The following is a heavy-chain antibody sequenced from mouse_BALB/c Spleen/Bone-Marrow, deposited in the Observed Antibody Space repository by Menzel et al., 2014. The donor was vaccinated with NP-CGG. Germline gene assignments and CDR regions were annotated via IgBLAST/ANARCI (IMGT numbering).Heavy chain of an antibody. J-gene: IGHJ4*01. V-gene: IGHV1-47*01. D-gene: IGHD3-3*01. Sequence: VMLVESGAEVVKPGASAKMSCKALGYTFTTYPIEWMKQNHGKSLEWIGNFHPFNDDTKYNEKFKDKAKLTVEKSSSTVYLEVSRLTSDDSAIYYCARKGPRNAMDYWGQGTSVTVSS. CDR2: FHPFNDDT. CDR1: GYTFTTYP. CDR3: ARKGPRNAMDY.